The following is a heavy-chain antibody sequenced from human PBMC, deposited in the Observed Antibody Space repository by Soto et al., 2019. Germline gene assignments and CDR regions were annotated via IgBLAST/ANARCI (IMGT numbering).Heavy chain of an antibody. Sequence: QVQLVQSGAEVKKPGSSVKVSCKASGGTFSSYTISWVRQAPGQGLEWMGRIIPILGIANYAQKFQGRVTLTADKSTSTAYMELSSLRSEDTAVYYCAREIRPRHLEPYYFDYWGQGTLVTVSS. V-gene: IGHV1-69*08. CDR1: GGTFSSYT. CDR2: IIPILGIA. CDR3: AREIRPRHLEPYYFDY. J-gene: IGHJ4*02. D-gene: IGHD1-1*01.